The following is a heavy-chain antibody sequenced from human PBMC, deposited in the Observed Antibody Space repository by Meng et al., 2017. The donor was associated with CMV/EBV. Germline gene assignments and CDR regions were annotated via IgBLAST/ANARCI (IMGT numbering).Heavy chain of an antibody. CDR1: GGSISSSSYY. Sequence: SETLSLTCTVSGGSISSSSYYWGWIRQPPGKGLEWIGSLYYSGSTYYNPSHKSQVTISVDTSKNQFALKLSSVTAADTAVYYCARDDSSGYYDYWGQGTLVTVSS. CDR3: ARDDSSGYYDY. CDR2: LYYSGST. V-gene: IGHV4-39*06. D-gene: IGHD3-22*01. J-gene: IGHJ4*02.